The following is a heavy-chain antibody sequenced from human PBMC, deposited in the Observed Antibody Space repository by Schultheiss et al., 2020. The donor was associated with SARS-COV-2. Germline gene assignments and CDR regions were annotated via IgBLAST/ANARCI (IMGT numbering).Heavy chain of an antibody. CDR3: ARGTQLVSLDY. D-gene: IGHD6-13*01. CDR2: ISAYNGNT. CDR1: GYTFTGYY. Sequence: ASVKVSCKASGYTFTGYYMHWVRQAPGQGLEWMGWISAYNGNTNYAQKLQGRVTMTTDTSTSTAYMELRSLRSDDTAVYYCARGTQLVSLDYWGQGTLVTVSS. J-gene: IGHJ4*02. V-gene: IGHV1-18*04.